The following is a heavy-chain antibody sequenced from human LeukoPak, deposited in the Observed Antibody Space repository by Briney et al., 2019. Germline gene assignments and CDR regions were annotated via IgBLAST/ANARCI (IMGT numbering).Heavy chain of an antibody. CDR1: GGSISGSSHS. CDR2: IYYSGSA. V-gene: IGHV4-39*01. Sequence: SETLSLTCPVSGGSISGSSHSWGWIRQPPGKGLEWIGSIYYSGSAYYNPSLKSRVTIFVDTSKNQFSLNLSSVTAADTAVYYCARQGYYYDSSGYRYFDYWGQGTLVTVSS. D-gene: IGHD3-22*01. J-gene: IGHJ4*02. CDR3: ARQGYYYDSSGYRYFDY.